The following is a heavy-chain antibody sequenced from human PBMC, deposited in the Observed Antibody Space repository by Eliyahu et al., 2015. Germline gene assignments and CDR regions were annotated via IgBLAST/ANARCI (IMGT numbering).Heavy chain of an antibody. J-gene: IGHJ4*02. CDR3: AKDRGRGYSSSWYVSVYYFDY. CDR1: GFTFSSYA. V-gene: IGHV3-23*01. CDR2: ISGSGGST. Sequence: EVQLLESGGGLVQPGGSLRLSCAASGFTFSSYAMSWVRQAQGPGKGLEWVXAISGSGGSTYYADSVKGRFTISRDNSKNTLYLQMNSLRAEDTAVYYCAKDRGRGYSSSWYVSVYYFDYWGQGTLVTVSS. D-gene: IGHD6-13*01.